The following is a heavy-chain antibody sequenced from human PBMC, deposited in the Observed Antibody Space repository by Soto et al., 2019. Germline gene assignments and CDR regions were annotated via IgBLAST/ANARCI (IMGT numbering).Heavy chain of an antibody. D-gene: IGHD3-22*01. CDR3: AREVRVRDYYYYYMDV. J-gene: IGHJ6*03. V-gene: IGHV4-61*08. Sequence: PSETLSLTCTVSGGSINSGAYYWSWIRQHPGKGLEWIGYIYYSGSTNYNPSLKSRVTISVDTSKNQFSLKLSSVTAADTAVYYCAREVRVRDYYYYYMDVWGKGTTVTVSS. CDR1: GGSINSGAYY. CDR2: IYYSGST.